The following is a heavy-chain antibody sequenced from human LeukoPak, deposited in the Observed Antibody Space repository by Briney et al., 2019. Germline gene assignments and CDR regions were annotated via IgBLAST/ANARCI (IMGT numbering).Heavy chain of an antibody. D-gene: IGHD3-16*01. CDR3: ARDLYEGPDY. CDR2: IYYSGST. V-gene: IGHV4-59*12. Sequence: SETLSLTCTVSGGSISSYYWSWIRQAPGKGLEWIGYIYYSGSTNYNPSLKSRVTISVDTSKNQFSLKLSSVTAADTAVYYCARDLYEGPDYWGQGTLVTVSS. CDR1: GGSISSYY. J-gene: IGHJ4*02.